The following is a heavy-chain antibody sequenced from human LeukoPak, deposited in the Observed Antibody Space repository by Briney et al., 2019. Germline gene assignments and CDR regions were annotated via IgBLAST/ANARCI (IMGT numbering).Heavy chain of an antibody. CDR2: INTDGSST. CDR1: GFTFSSYW. Sequence: QPGGSLRLSCAASGFTFSSYWMHWVRQAPGKGLVWVSRINTDGSSTSYADSVKGRFTISRDNAKNTLYLQMNSLRAEDTAVYYCARDPYDFWSGYYNLDYWGQGTLVTVSS. V-gene: IGHV3-74*01. J-gene: IGHJ4*02. D-gene: IGHD3-3*01. CDR3: ARDPYDFWSGYYNLDY.